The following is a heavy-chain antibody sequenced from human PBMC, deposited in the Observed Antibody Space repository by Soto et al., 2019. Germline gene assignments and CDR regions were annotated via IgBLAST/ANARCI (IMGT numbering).Heavy chain of an antibody. J-gene: IGHJ5*02. CDR2: INHSGST. V-gene: IGHV4-34*01. CDR3: ARGLLKLLWFKRNWFDP. D-gene: IGHD3-10*01. CDR1: GGSFSGYY. Sequence: PSETLSLTCAVYGGSFSGYYWSWIRQPPGKGLEWIGEINHSGSTNYNPSLKSRVTISVDTSKNQFSLKLSSVTAADTAVYYCARGLLKLLWFKRNWFDPWGQGTLVTVSS.